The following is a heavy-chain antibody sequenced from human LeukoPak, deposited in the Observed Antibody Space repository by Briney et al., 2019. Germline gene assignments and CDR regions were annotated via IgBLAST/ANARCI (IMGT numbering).Heavy chain of an antibody. V-gene: IGHV1-69*13. Sequence: ASVKVSCKASGGTFSSYAISWVRQAPGQGLEWVGGIIPIFGTANYAQKFQGRVTITADESTSTAYMELSSLRSEDTAVYYCASPRGTPPYYYYGMDVWGQGTTVTVSS. CDR1: GGTFSSYA. CDR2: IIPIFGTA. J-gene: IGHJ6*02. CDR3: ASPRGTPPYYYYGMDV. D-gene: IGHD3-16*01.